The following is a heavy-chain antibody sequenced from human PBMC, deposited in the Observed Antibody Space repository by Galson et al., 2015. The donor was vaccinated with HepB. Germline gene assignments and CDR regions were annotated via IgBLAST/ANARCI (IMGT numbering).Heavy chain of an antibody. J-gene: IGHJ6*03. CDR2: ISYDGSNK. CDR3: AKDLRYYYYYMDV. V-gene: IGHV3-30*18. Sequence: SLRLSCAASGFTFSSYGMHWVRQAPGKGLEWVAVISYDGSNKYYADSVKGRFTISRDNSKNTLYLQMNSLRAEDTAVYYCAKDLRYYYYYMDVWGKGTTVTVSS. CDR1: GFTFSSYG.